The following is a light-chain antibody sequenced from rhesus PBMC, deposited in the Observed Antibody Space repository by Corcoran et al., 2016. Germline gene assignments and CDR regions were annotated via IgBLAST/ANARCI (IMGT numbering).Light chain of an antibody. CDR2: RAS. V-gene: IGKV1-69*01. CDR1: QGISNW. Sequence: DIQMTQSPSSLSASVGDRVTITCRASQGISNWLSWYQQQPEKDPKLLIYRASNLEVGVPARFRGSGAGTDFPLTISSLQPEDIATYYCQHHDNSPVTFGGGTKVEIK. J-gene: IGKJ4*01. CDR3: QHHDNSPVT.